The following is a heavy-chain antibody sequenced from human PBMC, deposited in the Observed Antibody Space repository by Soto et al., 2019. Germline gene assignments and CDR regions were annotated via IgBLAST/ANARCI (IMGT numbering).Heavy chain of an antibody. J-gene: IGHJ4*02. Sequence: SETLSLTCAVSGGSFSGYSWTWIRQPPGTGLEWIGEINHSGSTNYNPSLKRRVTISVDTSKNQFSLKLTSVTAADTAVYYCARDKITGLFDYWGQGTLVTVSS. CDR1: GGSFSGYS. D-gene: IGHD2-8*02. CDR2: INHSGST. V-gene: IGHV4-34*01. CDR3: ARDKITGLFDY.